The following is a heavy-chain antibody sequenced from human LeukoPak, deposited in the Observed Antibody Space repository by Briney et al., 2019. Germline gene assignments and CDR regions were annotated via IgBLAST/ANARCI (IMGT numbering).Heavy chain of an antibody. CDR3: ARDRGGYYDSSGGPFDI. V-gene: IGHV3-74*01. Sequence: GGSLRLSCAASGFTFSSYWMHWVRQAPGKGLVWVSRINSDGSSTSYADSVKGRFTISRDNAKNTLYLQMNSLRAEDTVVYYCARDRGGYYDSSGGPFDIWGQGTMVTVSS. CDR1: GFTFSSYW. D-gene: IGHD3-22*01. J-gene: IGHJ3*02. CDR2: INSDGSST.